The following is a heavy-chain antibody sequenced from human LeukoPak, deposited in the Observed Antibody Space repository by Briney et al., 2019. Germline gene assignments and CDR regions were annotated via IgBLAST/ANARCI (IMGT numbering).Heavy chain of an antibody. D-gene: IGHD3-3*01. CDR3: ARRNRITIFGVVNIDAFDI. J-gene: IGHJ3*02. V-gene: IGHV1-18*01. CDR2: ISAYNGNT. CDR1: GYTFTSYG. Sequence: GASVKVSCKASGYTFTSYGICWVRQAPGQGLEWMGWISAYNGNTNYAQKLQGRVTMTTDTSTSTAYMELRSLRSDDTAVYYCARRNRITIFGVVNIDAFDIWGQGTMVTVSS.